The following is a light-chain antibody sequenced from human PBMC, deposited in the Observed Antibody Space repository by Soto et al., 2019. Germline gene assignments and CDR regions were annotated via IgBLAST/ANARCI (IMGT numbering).Light chain of an antibody. CDR2: GNS. V-gene: IGLV1-40*01. CDR3: QSYASGVSGIYV. Sequence: QSVLTQPPSVSGSPGQRVTISCTGSSSNIGAGYDVPWYQQLPGTAPKLLIYGNSNRPSGVPDRFSGSKSGTSASLAITGLRAEDEADYDCQSYASGVSGIYVFGTGTKLTVL. J-gene: IGLJ1*01. CDR1: SSNIGAGYD.